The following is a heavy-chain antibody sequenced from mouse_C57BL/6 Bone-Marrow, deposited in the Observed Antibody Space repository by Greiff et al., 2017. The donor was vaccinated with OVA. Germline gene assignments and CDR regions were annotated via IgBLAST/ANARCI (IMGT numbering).Heavy chain of an antibody. J-gene: IGHJ3*01. CDR2: INPSDSET. Sequence: VQLQQPGAELVRPGSSVKLSCKASGYTFTSYWMDWVKQRPGQGLEWIGNINPSDSETNYNQKFKGKATLTVDKSSSTAYMQLSSLTSEDSAVYYCARGGYCGYLAWFAYWGQGTLVTVSA. CDR1: GYTFTSYW. V-gene: IGHV1-61*01. D-gene: IGHD2-2*01. CDR3: ARGGYCGYLAWFAY.